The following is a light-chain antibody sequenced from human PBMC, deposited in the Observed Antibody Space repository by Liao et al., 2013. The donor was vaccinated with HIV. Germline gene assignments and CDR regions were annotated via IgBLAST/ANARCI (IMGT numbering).Light chain of an antibody. CDR1: NIGSKS. CDR2: YDS. V-gene: IGLV3-21*01. CDR3: QAWDSDTFI. Sequence: SYELTQPPSVSVAPGQTARITCGGNNIGSKSVHWYQQKPGQAPVLVIYYDSKRPSGIPERFSGSNSGNTATLTISGTQAMDEADYYCQAWDSDTFIFGGGTKLNVL. J-gene: IGLJ2*01.